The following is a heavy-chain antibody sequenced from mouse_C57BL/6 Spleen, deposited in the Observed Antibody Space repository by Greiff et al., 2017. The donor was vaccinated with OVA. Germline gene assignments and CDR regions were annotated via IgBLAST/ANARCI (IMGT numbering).Heavy chain of an antibody. D-gene: IGHD1-1*01. CDR2: IDPNSGGT. CDR3: ASPLFITTVVATDY. J-gene: IGHJ2*01. CDR1: GYTFTSYW. V-gene: IGHV1-72*01. Sequence: VQLQQPGAELVKPGASVKLSCKASGYTFTSYWTHWVKQRPGRGLEWIGRIDPNSGGTKYNEKFKSKATLTVDKPSSTAYMQLSSLTSEDSAVYYCASPLFITTVVATDYWGQGTTLTVSS.